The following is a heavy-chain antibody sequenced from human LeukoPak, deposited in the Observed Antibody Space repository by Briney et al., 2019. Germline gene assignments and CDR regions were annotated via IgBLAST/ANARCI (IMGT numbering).Heavy chain of an antibody. J-gene: IGHJ5*02. D-gene: IGHD3-22*01. CDR3: ERSGYYRRFEP. Sequence: ASVKVSCKPSGDTFTSYNISRVREGPGPGLEWMGWLNPNSDNTSSAQTFQGRVTMTRNTSISRAYMELSSLRSENTAVYYCERSGYYRRFEPWGQGALVSVSS. CDR1: GDTFTSYN. V-gene: IGHV1-8*01. CDR2: LNPNSDNT.